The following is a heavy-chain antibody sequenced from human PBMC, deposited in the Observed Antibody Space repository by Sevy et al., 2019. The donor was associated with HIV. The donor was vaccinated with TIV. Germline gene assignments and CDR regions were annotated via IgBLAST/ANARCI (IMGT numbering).Heavy chain of an antibody. CDR2: IKQDESET. CDR3: AREVGGFNWRPYYFDS. Sequence: GGSLRLSCAASGFTFNKYWMSWVRQTPEKGLEWVATIKQDESETYYVDSVKGRFVISRANGKNSVSLQMNGLRVEDTALYYCAREVGGFNWRPYYFDSWGQGTLVTVSS. J-gene: IGHJ4*02. CDR1: GFTFNKYW. D-gene: IGHD3-3*01. V-gene: IGHV3-7*01.